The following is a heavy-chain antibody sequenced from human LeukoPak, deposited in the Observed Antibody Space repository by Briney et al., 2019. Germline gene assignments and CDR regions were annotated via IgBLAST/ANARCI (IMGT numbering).Heavy chain of an antibody. Sequence: SVKVSCKASRGTFSSYGISWVRRAPGQGLEWMGGIIPIFGTANYAQKFQGRVTITAGQSTSTAYMELSSLRSEDTAVYYCARSTVGGITLAYWGQGTLVTVSS. CDR2: IIPIFGTA. V-gene: IGHV1-69*13. CDR3: ARSTVGGITLAY. J-gene: IGHJ4*02. CDR1: RGTFSSYG. D-gene: IGHD1-26*01.